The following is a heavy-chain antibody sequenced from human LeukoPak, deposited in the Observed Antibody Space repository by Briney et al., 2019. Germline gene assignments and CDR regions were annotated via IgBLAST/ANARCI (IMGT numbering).Heavy chain of an antibody. CDR3: AKEFRTGGDDAFDI. V-gene: IGHV3-30*18. Sequence: GGSLRLSCAASGFTFSSYGMHWVRQAPGEGLEWVAFLSYDEKNEHYADSVKGRFTISRDNSKNTLYLQMNSLRAEDTAVYYCAKEFRTGGDDAFDIWGQGTMVTVSS. J-gene: IGHJ3*02. CDR2: LSYDEKNE. CDR1: GFTFSSYG. D-gene: IGHD3-16*01.